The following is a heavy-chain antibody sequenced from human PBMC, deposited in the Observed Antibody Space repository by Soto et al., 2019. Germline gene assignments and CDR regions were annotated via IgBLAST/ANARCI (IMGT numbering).Heavy chain of an antibody. J-gene: IGHJ4*02. D-gene: IGHD6-6*01. Sequence: QVQLVQSGAEVKKPGASVKVSCKASGYTFTRYYMHWVRQAPGQGLEWMGIINPSGGSTSYAQKFQGRVTMTRDTSTSTVYMALSSLRSEDTAVYYCARESIAARLAVYWGQGTLVTVSS. CDR1: GYTFTRYY. V-gene: IGHV1-46*01. CDR3: ARESIAARLAVY. CDR2: INPSGGST.